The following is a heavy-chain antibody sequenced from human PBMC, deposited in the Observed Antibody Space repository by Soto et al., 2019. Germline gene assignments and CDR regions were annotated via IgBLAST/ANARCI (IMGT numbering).Heavy chain of an antibody. D-gene: IGHD3-3*01. Sequence: GGSLRLSCAASGFTFSSYSMHWVRQAPGKGLEWVSSISSTSSYIYYADSVKGRFTISRDNAKNSLYLQMNSLRAEDTAVYYCARDFTKLIRGMAVWGQGTTVAAS. J-gene: IGHJ6*02. CDR2: ISSTSSYI. CDR1: GFTFSSYS. CDR3: ARDFTKLIRGMAV. V-gene: IGHV3-21*01.